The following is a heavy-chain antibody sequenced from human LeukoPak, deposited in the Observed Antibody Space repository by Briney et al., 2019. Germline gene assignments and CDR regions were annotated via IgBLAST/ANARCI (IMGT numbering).Heavy chain of an antibody. CDR1: GFTVSSNY. CDR2: IYSGGST. J-gene: IGHJ4*02. D-gene: IGHD3-22*01. Sequence: GGSLRLSCAASGFTVSSNYISWVRQAPGKGLEWVSVIYSGGSTYYADSVKGRFTISRDNSKNTLYLQMNSLRAEDTAVYYCARDPHYYDSSGYYSGDYWGQGTLVTVSS. V-gene: IGHV3-53*01. CDR3: ARDPHYYDSSGYYSGDY.